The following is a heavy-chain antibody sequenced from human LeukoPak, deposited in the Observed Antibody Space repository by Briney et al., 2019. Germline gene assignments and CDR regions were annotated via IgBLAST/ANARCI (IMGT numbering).Heavy chain of an antibody. CDR1: GFTFSSYS. Sequence: PGGSLRLSCAASGFTFSSYSMNWVRQAPGKGLEWVSYISSSSSTIYYADSVKGRFTISRDNAKNSLYLQMNSRRAEDTAVYYCARDRYSGSGAAFDIWGQGTMVTVSS. D-gene: IGHD1-26*01. CDR3: ARDRYSGSGAAFDI. CDR2: ISSSSSTI. J-gene: IGHJ3*02. V-gene: IGHV3-48*01.